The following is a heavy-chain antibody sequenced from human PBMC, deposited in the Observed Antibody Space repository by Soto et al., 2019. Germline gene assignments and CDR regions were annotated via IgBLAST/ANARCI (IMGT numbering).Heavy chain of an antibody. CDR2: IIPILGIA. Sequence: QVQLVQSGAEVKKPGSSVKVSCKASGGTFSSYTISWVRQAPGQGLEWMGRIIPILGIANYAQKFQGRVTXSAXKXMSTAYMELSSLRSEDTAVYYCASRGDTYATTPFDYWGQGTLVTVSS. D-gene: IGHD2-15*01. CDR3: ASRGDTYATTPFDY. V-gene: IGHV1-69*02. CDR1: GGTFSSYT. J-gene: IGHJ4*02.